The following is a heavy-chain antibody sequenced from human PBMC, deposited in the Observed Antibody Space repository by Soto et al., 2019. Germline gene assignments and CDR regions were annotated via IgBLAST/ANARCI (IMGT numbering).Heavy chain of an antibody. J-gene: IGHJ5*02. CDR3: ARVGYEGITGTTFHP. D-gene: IGHD1-20*01. V-gene: IGHV1-46*03. Sequence: ASVKVSCKASGYTFTSYYMHWVRQAPGQGLEWMGIINPSGGSTSYAQKFQGRVTMTRDTSTSTVYMELSSLRSEDTAVYYCARVGYEGITGTTFHPWGQGTLVTVSS. CDR2: INPSGGST. CDR1: GYTFTSYY.